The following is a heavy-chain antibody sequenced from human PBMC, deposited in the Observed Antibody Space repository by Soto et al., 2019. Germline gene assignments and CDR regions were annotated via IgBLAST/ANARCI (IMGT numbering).Heavy chain of an antibody. CDR1: GYTFTSYD. Sequence: ASVKVSCKASGYTFTSYDINWVRQATGQGLEWLGWMNPNSGNTGYAQKFQGRVTMTRNTSISTAYMELSSLRSEDTAVYYCARGLGYYDSSGYYGSLFDYWGQGTLVTVS. CDR3: ARGLGYYDSSGYYGSLFDY. CDR2: MNPNSGNT. V-gene: IGHV1-8*01. D-gene: IGHD3-22*01. J-gene: IGHJ4*02.